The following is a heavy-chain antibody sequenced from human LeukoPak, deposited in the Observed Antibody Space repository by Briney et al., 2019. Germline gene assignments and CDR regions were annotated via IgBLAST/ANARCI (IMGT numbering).Heavy chain of an antibody. J-gene: IGHJ6*03. D-gene: IGHD3-22*01. CDR2: IRHDGSTK. CDR1: GFTFSSYG. V-gene: IGHV3-30*02. CDR3: AKGSKLVVITRDHYMAV. Sequence: GGSLRLSCAASGFTFSSYGMHWVRQAPGKGLEWVAFIRHDGSTKYYADSVEGRFTISGDNSKNTLYLQMNSLRAGDTAVYYCAKGSKLVVITRDHYMAVWGKGTTVTISS.